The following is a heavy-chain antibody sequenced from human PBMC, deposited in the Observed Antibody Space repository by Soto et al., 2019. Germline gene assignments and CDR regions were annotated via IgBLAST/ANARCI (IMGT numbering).Heavy chain of an antibody. J-gene: IGHJ6*02. CDR3: ATDSYGYIYYYYYGMDV. CDR2: IYYSGST. CDR1: GGSISSSSYY. Sequence: SETLSLTCTVSGGSISSSSYYWGWIRQPPGKGLEWIGSIYYSGSTYYNPSLKSRVTISVDTSKNQFSLKLSSVTAADTAVYYCATDSYGYIYYYYYGMDVWGQGTTVTVSS. V-gene: IGHV4-39*01. D-gene: IGHD5-18*01.